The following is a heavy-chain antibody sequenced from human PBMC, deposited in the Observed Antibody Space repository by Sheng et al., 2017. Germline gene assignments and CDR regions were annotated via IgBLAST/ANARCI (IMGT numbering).Heavy chain of an antibody. CDR2: ISSSSSYT. D-gene: IGHD1-7*01. CDR3: ARIPNRYNWNYYPFDY. CDR1: GFTFSDYY. J-gene: IGHJ4*02. Sequence: QVQLVESGGGLVKPGGSLRLSCAASGFTFSDYYMSWIRQAPGKGLEWVSYISSSSSYTNYADSVKGRFTISRDNAKNSLYLQMNSLRAEDTAVYYCARIPNRYNWNYYPFDYWGQGTLVTVSS. V-gene: IGHV3-11*05.